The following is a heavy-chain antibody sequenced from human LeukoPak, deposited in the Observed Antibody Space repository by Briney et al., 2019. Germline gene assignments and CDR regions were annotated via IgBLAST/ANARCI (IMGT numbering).Heavy chain of an antibody. CDR1: DGSISSNNFY. V-gene: IGHV4-39*01. J-gene: IGHJ4*02. D-gene: IGHD4-23*01. CDR2: IYYGRSP. Sequence: SETLSLTCTVSDGSISSNNFYWGWIRQPPGKGLEWIGDIYYGRSPYYNPSLKSRLTISVDTSKNQFSLKLSSVTAADTAVYYCARGGYGGNSVDYWGQGTLVTVSS. CDR3: ARGGYGGNSVDY.